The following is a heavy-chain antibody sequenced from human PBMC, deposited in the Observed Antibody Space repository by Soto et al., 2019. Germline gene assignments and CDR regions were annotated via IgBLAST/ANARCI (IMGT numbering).Heavy chain of an antibody. Sequence: EVQVLESGGGLVQPGGSLRLSCAASGFTFSGHAMSWVRQAPGKGLEWVSSVSGNGGGTYYVDSVKGRFTISRDSSKNTVYLQMDSLRPEDTAIYYCVRAPGTFDYGDQIGADYWGQGSLVTVSS. D-gene: IGHD4-17*01. CDR3: VRAPGTFDYGDQIGADY. J-gene: IGHJ4*02. CDR1: GFTFSGHA. CDR2: VSGNGGGT. V-gene: IGHV3-23*01.